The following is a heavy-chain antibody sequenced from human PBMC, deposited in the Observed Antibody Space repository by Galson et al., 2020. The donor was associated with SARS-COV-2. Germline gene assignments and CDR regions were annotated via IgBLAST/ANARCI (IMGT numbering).Heavy chain of an antibody. CDR1: GFSFSNHG. D-gene: IGHD2-8*02. CDR2: ISDDGSKE. Sequence: GESLKISCAASGFSFSNHGMHWVRQAPGKGLEWVALISDDGSKEDYADSVKGRFTVSRDNSKNTLSLQMNSLTVEETAVYYCARDKHCTVGVCSGCLDYWGQGALVTVSS. J-gene: IGHJ4*02. CDR3: ARDKHCTVGVCSGCLDY. V-gene: IGHV3-30*01.